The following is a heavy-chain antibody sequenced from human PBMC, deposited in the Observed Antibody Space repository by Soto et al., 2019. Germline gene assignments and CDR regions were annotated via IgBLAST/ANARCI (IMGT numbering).Heavy chain of an antibody. CDR3: ARYCSPTSCTIRYGMDV. D-gene: IGHD2-2*01. CDR1: GFTFSTYA. CDR2: VSGSGGTT. V-gene: IGHV3-23*01. Sequence: EVQLLESGGGLVQPGGSLRLSCVASGFTFSTYAMSWVRQAPREALEWVSVVSGSGGTTYYADSVKGRFTISRDNSKNTLYLQMNSLRAEDSATYYCARYCSPTSCTIRYGMDVWGQGTTVTVSS. J-gene: IGHJ6*02.